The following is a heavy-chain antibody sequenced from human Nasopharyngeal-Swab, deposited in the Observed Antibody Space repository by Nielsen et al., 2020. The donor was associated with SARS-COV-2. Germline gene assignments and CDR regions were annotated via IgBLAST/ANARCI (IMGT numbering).Heavy chain of an antibody. CDR3: TRLCSGGSCYPDC. CDR1: GFSFSDSD. CDR2: IRSKAESYAT. Sequence: GGSLRLSCAASGFSFSDSDMHWVRQASGKGLEWVGRIRSKAESYATAYAASVKGRFTISRDDSKNTAYLQMSSLKTEDTAVYYCTRLCSGGSCYPDCWGQGTLVTVSS. J-gene: IGHJ4*02. D-gene: IGHD2-15*01. V-gene: IGHV3-73*01.